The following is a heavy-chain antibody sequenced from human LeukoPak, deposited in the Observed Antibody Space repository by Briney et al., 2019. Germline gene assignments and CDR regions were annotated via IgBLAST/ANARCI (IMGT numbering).Heavy chain of an antibody. V-gene: IGHV3-9*01. CDR1: GFTFDDYA. D-gene: IGHD3-22*01. CDR2: ISWNSVNI. Sequence: GGSLRLSCAASGFTFDDYAMHWVRQVPGKGLEWVSGISWNSVNIGYADSVKGRFTISRDNAMSSLYLQMNSLRVEDTALYYCVKDHAPGGYYPYYFYYMDVWGRGTTVTISS. CDR3: VKDHAPGGYYPYYFYYMDV. J-gene: IGHJ6*03.